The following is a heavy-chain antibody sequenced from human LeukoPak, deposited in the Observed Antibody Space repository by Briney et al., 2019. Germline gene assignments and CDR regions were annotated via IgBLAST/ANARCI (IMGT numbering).Heavy chain of an antibody. CDR1: GFTFSNYW. CDR3: VRDGGVSGYDLLDY. D-gene: IGHD5-12*01. V-gene: IGHV3-7*01. Sequence: GGSLRLSCAASGFTFSNYWMTWVRQAPGKGLEWVAHINQDGSKEYYMDSVKARFTISRDNAKNPLSLQMNSLRAEETAGYYCVRDGGVSGYDLLDYWGQGTLVTVSS. J-gene: IGHJ4*02. CDR2: INQDGSKE.